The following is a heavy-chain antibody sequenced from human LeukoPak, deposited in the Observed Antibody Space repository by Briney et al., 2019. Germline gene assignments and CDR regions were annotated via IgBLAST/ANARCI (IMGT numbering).Heavy chain of an antibody. J-gene: IGHJ6*02. CDR3: ARLESFGELSDGYYGMDV. CDR2: IYPGDSDT. D-gene: IGHD3-10*01. V-gene: IGHV5-51*01. Sequence: GESLKISCKGSGYSFTSYWIGWVRQMPGKGLEWMGIIYPGDSDTRYSPSFQGQVTISADKSISTAYLQWSSLKASDTAMYYCARLESFGELSDGYYGMDVWGQGTTVTVSS. CDR1: GYSFTSYW.